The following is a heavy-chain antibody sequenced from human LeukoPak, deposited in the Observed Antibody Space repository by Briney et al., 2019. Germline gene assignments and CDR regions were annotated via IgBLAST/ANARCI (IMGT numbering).Heavy chain of an antibody. CDR3: ARGYSSSPGVGY. J-gene: IGHJ4*02. Sequence: GGSLRLSCAASGFTVSSNYMSWVRQAPWKGLEWVSSISSSSSYIYYADSVKGRFTISRDNAKNSLYLQMNSLRAEDTAVYYCARGYSSSPGVGYWGQGTLVTVSS. CDR1: GFTVSSNY. V-gene: IGHV3-21*01. CDR2: ISSSSSYI. D-gene: IGHD6-6*01.